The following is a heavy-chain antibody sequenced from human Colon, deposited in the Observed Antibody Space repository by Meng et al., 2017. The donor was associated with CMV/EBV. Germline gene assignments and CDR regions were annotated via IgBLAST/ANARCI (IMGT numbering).Heavy chain of an antibody. CDR3: ARDGLADTAFTYYYYSGMDV. CDR1: GFRFSLDS. V-gene: IGHV3-30*03. D-gene: IGHD6-19*01. J-gene: IGHJ6*02. CDR2: ISFDGRSK. Sequence: GESLKISCAASGFRFSLDSMNWVRQAPGKGLEWVALISFDGRSKSYADSVKGRFTVSRDNSKNTMFLQMNSLRLEDTGVYYCARDGLADTAFTYYYYSGMDVWGHGTTVTVSS.